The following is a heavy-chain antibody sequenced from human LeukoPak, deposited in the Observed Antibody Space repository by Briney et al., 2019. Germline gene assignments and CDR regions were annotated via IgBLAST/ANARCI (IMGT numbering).Heavy chain of an antibody. CDR1: GGSLRSGDHH. CDR3: ARDLGGYPFFMDV. CDR2: LDESGRP. J-gene: IGHJ6*03. D-gene: IGHD2-15*01. V-gene: IGHV4-39*07. Sequence: NPSETLSLTCSVSGGSLRSGDHHWAWVRQPPGKGLEFIGSLDESGRPYYNRPLKSRVSISGDTSGKQFSLNLTSVTAADTAVYFCARDLGGYPFFMDVWGRGTTVIVSS.